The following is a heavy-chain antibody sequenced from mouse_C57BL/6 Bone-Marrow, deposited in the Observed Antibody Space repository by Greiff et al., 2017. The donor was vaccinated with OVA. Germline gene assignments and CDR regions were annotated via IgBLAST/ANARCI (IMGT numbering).Heavy chain of an antibody. Sequence: EVQRVESEGGLVQPGSSMKLSCTASGFTFSDYYMAWVRQVPEKGLEWVANINYDGSSTYYLDSLKSRFIISRDNAKNILYLQMSSLKSEDTATYYCARDLGTAWYFDVWGTGTTVTVSS. CDR2: INYDGSST. V-gene: IGHV5-16*01. CDR3: ARDLGTAWYFDV. D-gene: IGHD1-2*01. J-gene: IGHJ1*03. CDR1: GFTFSDYY.